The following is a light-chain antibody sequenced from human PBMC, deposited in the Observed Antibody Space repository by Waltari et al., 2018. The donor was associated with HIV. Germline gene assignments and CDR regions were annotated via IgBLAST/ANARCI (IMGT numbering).Light chain of an antibody. J-gene: IGLJ2*01. Sequence: QSVLTQPPSASGTPGQRVTISCSGRSPNIGRNTVNWYQQLPGPAPKLLIYSYNLRPSGVPDRFSGSKSGTSASLAISGLQSEDEADYYCAAWDDSLKGPIFGGGTKVTVL. CDR2: SYN. CDR1: SPNIGRNT. CDR3: AAWDDSLKGPI. V-gene: IGLV1-44*01.